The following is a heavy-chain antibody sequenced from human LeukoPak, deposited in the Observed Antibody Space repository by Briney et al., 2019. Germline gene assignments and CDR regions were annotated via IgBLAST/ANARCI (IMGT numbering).Heavy chain of an antibody. Sequence: PSETLSLTCTVSGGSISSSPYYWGWLRQPPGKGLEWIGSIYYSGTTHYNPSLESRVTISVDTSKNQFSLKLASVTAADTAIYYCAKGAGGFSCYNWFDPWGQGTLVTVSS. V-gene: IGHV4-39*07. CDR3: AKGAGGFSCYNWFDP. D-gene: IGHD5-18*01. J-gene: IGHJ5*02. CDR1: GGSISSSPYY. CDR2: IYYSGTT.